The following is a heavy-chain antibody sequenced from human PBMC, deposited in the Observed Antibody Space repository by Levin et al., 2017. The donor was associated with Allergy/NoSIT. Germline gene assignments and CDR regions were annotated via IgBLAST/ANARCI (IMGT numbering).Heavy chain of an antibody. D-gene: IGHD6-19*01. Sequence: GASVKVSCAASGLTFSSFAMSWVRQAPGKGLEWVSAISDSGDKTYTADSVKGRFTISRDNSKNTLDLQMNSLRAEDTAVYYCAKSNRGWYRFDYWGQGTLVTVSS. CDR1: GLTFSSFA. CDR2: ISDSGDKT. J-gene: IGHJ4*02. CDR3: AKSNRGWYRFDY. V-gene: IGHV3-23*01.